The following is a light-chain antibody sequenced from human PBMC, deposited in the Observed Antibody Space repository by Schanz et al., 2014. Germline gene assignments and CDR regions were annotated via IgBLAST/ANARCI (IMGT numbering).Light chain of an antibody. J-gene: IGLJ3*02. CDR2: SNN. Sequence: QSVLTQPPSASGTPGQRVTISCSGSSSNIGSHYVYWYQQLPGTAPRLLIYSNNQRPSGVPDRFSGSTSGTSASLAITGLQSEDETDYYCQSYDSGLSAWVFGGGTKLTVL. CDR1: SSNIGSHY. V-gene: IGLV1-47*02. CDR3: QSYDSGLSAWV.